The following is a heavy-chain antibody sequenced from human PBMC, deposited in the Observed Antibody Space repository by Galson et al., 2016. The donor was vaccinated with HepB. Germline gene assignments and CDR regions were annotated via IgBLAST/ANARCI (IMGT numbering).Heavy chain of an antibody. CDR1: GDSISTTSYY. CDR2: FFNNGTT. D-gene: IGHD2-2*03. J-gene: IGHJ5*02. V-gene: IGHV4-39*02. Sequence: TLSLTCTVSGDSISTTSYYWGWVRQPPGKGLEWIVSFFNNGTTHYNPSLKSRDTISVDTSNKHFSLKLSSVTAADTAVYFCVLDSVVGPANMPLNWFDPWGQGNMVTVSS. CDR3: VLDSVVGPANMPLNWFDP.